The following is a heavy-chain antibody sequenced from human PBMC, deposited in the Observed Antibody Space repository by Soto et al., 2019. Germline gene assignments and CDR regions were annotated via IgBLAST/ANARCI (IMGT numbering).Heavy chain of an antibody. CDR2: ISHDGSNE. CDR3: AKDRERYCSGGDCYPWFDP. Sequence: QVQLVESGGGVVQPGRSLRLSCTASGFSFSRYAMHWVRQAPGKGLEWVAVISHDGSNENSADSVKGRFTISRDNSKSSLFLQMHSLRVEDTGVYYCAKDRERYCSGGDCYPWFDPWGQGTLVTVSS. D-gene: IGHD2-15*01. J-gene: IGHJ5*02. CDR1: GFSFSRYA. V-gene: IGHV3-30*18.